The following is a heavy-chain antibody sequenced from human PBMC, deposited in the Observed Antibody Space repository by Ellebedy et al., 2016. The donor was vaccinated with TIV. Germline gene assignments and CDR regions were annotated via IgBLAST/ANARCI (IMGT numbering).Heavy chain of an antibody. CDR2: ISAYNGNT. CDR1: GYTFTSYG. J-gene: IGHJ6*02. Sequence: ASVKVSCKASGYTFTSYGISWVRQAPGQGLEWMGWISAYNGNTNYAQKFQGRVTITADKSTSTAYMELSSLRSEDTAVYYCARDYESSSPRSPYYYYGMDVWGQGTTVTVSS. V-gene: IGHV1-18*01. D-gene: IGHD6-6*01. CDR3: ARDYESSSPRSPYYYYGMDV.